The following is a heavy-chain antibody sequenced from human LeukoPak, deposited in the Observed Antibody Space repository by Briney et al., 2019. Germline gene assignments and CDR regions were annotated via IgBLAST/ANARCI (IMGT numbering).Heavy chain of an antibody. CDR2: TSYDGSNK. CDR1: GFPFSTYL. V-gene: IGHV3-30-3*01. D-gene: IGHD2-21*02. Sequence: GGSLRLSCAASGFPFSTYLMHWVRQAPGKGLEWVAVTSYDGSNKYYADSVKGRFTISRDNSKNMLYLQVNSLRAEDTAVYYCARQRPNSDCFDYWGQGTLVTVSS. J-gene: IGHJ4*02. CDR3: ARQRPNSDCFDY.